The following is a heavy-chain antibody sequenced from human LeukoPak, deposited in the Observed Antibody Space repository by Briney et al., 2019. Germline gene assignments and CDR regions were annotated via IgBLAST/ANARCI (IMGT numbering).Heavy chain of an antibody. Sequence: ASVKVSCKASGGTFSSYAISWVRQAPGQGLEWMGGIIPIFGTANYAQKFQGRVTITADESTSTAYMELSSLRSEDTAVYYCARSYCSSTSCYTTMGYFQHWGQGTLVTVSS. V-gene: IGHV1-69*13. CDR3: ARSYCSSTSCYTTMGYFQH. J-gene: IGHJ1*01. CDR1: GGTFSSYA. CDR2: IIPIFGTA. D-gene: IGHD2-2*02.